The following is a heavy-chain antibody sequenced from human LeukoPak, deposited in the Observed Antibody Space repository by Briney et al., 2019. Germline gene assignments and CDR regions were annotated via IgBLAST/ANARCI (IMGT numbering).Heavy chain of an antibody. CDR2: ITGSSTYI. CDR3: ARGFADSVCGSYPSSY. J-gene: IGHJ4*02. V-gene: IGHV3-21*01. CDR1: GFTFSSHS. Sequence: GGSLRLSCAASGFTFSSHSMNWVRQAPGKGLEWVSSITGSSTYIHYADSVKGRFTISRDNAKNSLYLQMNSLRAEDTAVYYCARGFADSVCGSYPSSYWGQGILVTVSS. D-gene: IGHD3-16*02.